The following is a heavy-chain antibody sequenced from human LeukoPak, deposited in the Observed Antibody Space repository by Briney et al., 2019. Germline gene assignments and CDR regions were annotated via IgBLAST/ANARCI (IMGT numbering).Heavy chain of an antibody. J-gene: IGHJ4*02. CDR3: AREQWLDY. CDR2: IYSSGST. D-gene: IGHD6-19*01. V-gene: IGHV3-66*01. Sequence: GGSLRLSCAASGFTFSSYGMSWVRQAPGKGLEWVSVIYSSGSTYYTDSVKGRFTVSRDNSKNTLYLQMNILRAEDTAVYFCAREQWLDYWGQGTLVTVSS. CDR1: GFTFSSYG.